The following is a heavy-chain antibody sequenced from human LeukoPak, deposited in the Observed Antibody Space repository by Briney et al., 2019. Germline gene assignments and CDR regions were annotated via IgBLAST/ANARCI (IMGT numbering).Heavy chain of an antibody. CDR2: ISSSSSYI. CDR3: ARDQEYSSGWPSFDY. V-gene: IGHV3-21*04. D-gene: IGHD6-19*01. Sequence: GGSLRLSCAASGFTFSSYSMNRVRQAPGKGLEWVSPISSSSSYIYYADSVKGRFTISRDNAKNSLYLQMNSLRAEDTAVYYCARDQEYSSGWPSFDYWGQGTLVTVSS. J-gene: IGHJ4*02. CDR1: GFTFSSYS.